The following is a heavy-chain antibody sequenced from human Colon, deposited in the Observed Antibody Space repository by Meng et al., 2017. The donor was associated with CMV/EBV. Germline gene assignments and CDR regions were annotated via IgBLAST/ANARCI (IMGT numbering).Heavy chain of an antibody. D-gene: IGHD6-6*01. CDR2: LGSSGDTT. J-gene: IGHJ1*01. CDR1: GFTFVSYV. Sequence: GEALKISCAASGFTFVSYVMSWVRQAPGKGLAWVSSLGSSGDTTYYTDAVKGRFTISRDNSKNMLFLEMNNLRGEDTAIYYCVKGEHLVFQHWGQGTLVTVSS. CDR3: VKGEHLVFQH. V-gene: IGHV3-23*01.